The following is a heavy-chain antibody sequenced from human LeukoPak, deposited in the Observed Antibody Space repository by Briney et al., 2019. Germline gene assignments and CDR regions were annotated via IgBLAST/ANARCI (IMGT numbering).Heavy chain of an antibody. CDR3: AKIEGSGWYERDC. D-gene: IGHD6-19*01. V-gene: IGHV3-23*01. Sequence: GGSLRLSCAASGFTFSSYAMSWVREAPARGLEWVSSLRGNGDTFYADSVKGRFTLSRDNSKNTLYLQMNSLRAEDTAVYYCAKIEGSGWYERDCWGQGTLVSVSS. J-gene: IGHJ4*02. CDR1: GFTFSSYA. CDR2: LRGNGDT.